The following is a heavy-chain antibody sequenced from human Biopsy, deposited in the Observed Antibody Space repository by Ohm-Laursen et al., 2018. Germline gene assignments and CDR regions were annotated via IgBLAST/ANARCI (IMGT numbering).Heavy chain of an antibody. J-gene: IGHJ4*02. Sequence: GSSVKVSCKVSGYTLTALSMHWARQAPGRGLEWMGGFAPENGKTIYAHKFQGRITMTEDTSTDTAYMELSSLRSEDTAVYYCAADINVWNVNYWGQGTQVTVSS. D-gene: IGHD1-1*01. CDR1: GYTLTALS. CDR2: FAPENGKT. V-gene: IGHV1-24*01. CDR3: AADINVWNVNY.